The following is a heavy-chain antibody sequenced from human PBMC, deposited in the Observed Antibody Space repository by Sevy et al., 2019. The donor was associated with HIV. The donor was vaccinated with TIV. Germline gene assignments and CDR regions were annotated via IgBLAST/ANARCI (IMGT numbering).Heavy chain of an antibody. D-gene: IGHD3-16*01. CDR1: GGSISSVNW. CDR2: IYHSGST. V-gene: IGHV4-4*02. Sequence: SETLSLTCAVSGGSISSVNWWHWVRQPRGKGLEWIVEIYHSGSTNYNPSLKSRVTISVDNSKNQFSLKLSSVTAADTAVYYCARGGETPRGFDPWGQGSLVTVSS. J-gene: IGHJ5*02. CDR3: ARGGETPRGFDP.